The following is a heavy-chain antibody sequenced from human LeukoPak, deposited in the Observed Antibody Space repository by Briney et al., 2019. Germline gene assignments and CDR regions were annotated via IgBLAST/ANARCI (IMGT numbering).Heavy chain of an antibody. D-gene: IGHD2-15*01. CDR3: ARLGSPFDIAFPNRMGV. CDR1: GYTFTAYG. V-gene: IGHV1-18*01. CDR2: ISGFDGDT. J-gene: IGHJ6*02. Sequence: GASVKVSRKASGYTFTAYGFSWVRQAPGQGLEWMGWISGFDGDTNYAQRLQGRVTMTTDQSTSTGYMELRSLTSADTAVYYCARLGSPFDIAFPNRMGVWGQGTTVTVSS.